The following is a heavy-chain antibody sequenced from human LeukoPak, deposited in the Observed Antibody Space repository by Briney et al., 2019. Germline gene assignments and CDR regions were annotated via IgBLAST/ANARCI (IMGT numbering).Heavy chain of an antibody. CDR1: GYTFTGYY. J-gene: IGHJ3*02. Sequence: AASVKVSCKASGYTFTGYYVHWVRQAPGEGLEWMGRVNPRTGDTDYAQEFQDGVTMTRDTSINTAYMELSSLTSDDTAVYYCARPQPWEYAFDIWGQGTMVTVSS. D-gene: IGHD1-26*01. CDR2: VNPRTGDT. V-gene: IGHV1-2*06. CDR3: ARPQPWEYAFDI.